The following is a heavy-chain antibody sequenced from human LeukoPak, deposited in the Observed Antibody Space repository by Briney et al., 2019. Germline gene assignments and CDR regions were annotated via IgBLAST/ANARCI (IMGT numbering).Heavy chain of an antibody. D-gene: IGHD1-1*01. J-gene: IGHJ4*02. Sequence: SETLSLTCTVSGGSISSGGYYWSWIRQHPGKGPEWIGYIYYSGSTYYNPSLKSRVTISVDTSKNQFSLKLSSVTAADTAVYYCARFWIPVGFDYWGQGTLVTVSS. CDR3: ARFWIPVGFDY. V-gene: IGHV4-31*03. CDR2: IYYSGST. CDR1: GGSISSGGYY.